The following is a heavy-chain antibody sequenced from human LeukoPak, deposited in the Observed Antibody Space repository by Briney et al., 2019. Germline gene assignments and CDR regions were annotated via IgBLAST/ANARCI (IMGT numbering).Heavy chain of an antibody. J-gene: IGHJ4*02. CDR2: INHSGST. CDR3: ARGRYDYVWGSYRYPSTGKWTFDY. V-gene: IGHV4-34*01. Sequence: SETLSLTCAVYGGSFSGYYWSWIRQPPGKGLEWIGEINHSGSTNYNPSLKSRVTISVDTSKNQFSLKLSSVTAADTAVYYCARGRYDYVWGSYRYPSTGKWTFDYWGQGTLVTVSS. D-gene: IGHD3-16*02. CDR1: GGSFSGYY.